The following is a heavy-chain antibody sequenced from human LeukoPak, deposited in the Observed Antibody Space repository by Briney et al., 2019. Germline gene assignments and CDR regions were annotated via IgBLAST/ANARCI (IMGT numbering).Heavy chain of an antibody. V-gene: IGHV3-21*01. CDR3: ARSPYYYDSSGYYTTEYFQH. CDR2: ISSSSSYI. D-gene: IGHD3-22*01. J-gene: IGHJ1*01. CDR1: GFTFSSYS. Sequence: GGSLRLSCAASGFTFSSYSMNWVRQAPGKGLEWVSSISSSSSYIYYADSVKGRFTISRDNAKNSLYLQMNSLRAEDTAVYYCARSPYYYDSSGYYTTEYFQHWGQGTLVTVSS.